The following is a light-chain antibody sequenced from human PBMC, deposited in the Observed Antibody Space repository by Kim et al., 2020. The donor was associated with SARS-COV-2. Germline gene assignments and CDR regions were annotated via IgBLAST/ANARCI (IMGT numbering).Light chain of an antibody. CDR2: GAS. J-gene: IGKJ4*01. CDR3: QQYANSPRT. CDR1: QSVSSSS. Sequence: EIVLTQSPGTLPLSPGERATLSCRASQSVSSSSLAWYQQKPGQAPRLLIYGASGRATGIPDRFSGSGSGTDFTLTISRLEPEDFAVYYCQQYANSPRTFGGGTKVDIK. V-gene: IGKV3-20*01.